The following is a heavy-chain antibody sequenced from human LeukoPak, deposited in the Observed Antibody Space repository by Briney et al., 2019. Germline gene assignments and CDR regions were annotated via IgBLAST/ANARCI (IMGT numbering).Heavy chain of an antibody. CDR3: ARDRSTTHFDY. Sequence: GGSLRLSCAASGFTFSSYAMNWVRQAPGKGLQWVSVISTTSLNTYYADSVKGRFTISRDNSKNTLYLQMSSLRVDDTAVYYCARDRSTTHFDYWGQGTLVTVSS. D-gene: IGHD5/OR15-5a*01. CDR1: GFTFSSYA. V-gene: IGHV3-23*01. J-gene: IGHJ4*02. CDR2: ISTTSLNT.